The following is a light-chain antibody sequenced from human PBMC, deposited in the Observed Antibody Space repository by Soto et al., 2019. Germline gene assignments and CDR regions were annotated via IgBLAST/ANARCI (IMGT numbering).Light chain of an antibody. CDR1: SSDVGGYNY. CDR2: DVN. J-gene: IGLJ2*01. V-gene: IGLV2-11*01. CDR3: CSYAGSYVV. Sequence: QSVLTQPRSVSGSPGQSVTISCTGTSSDVGGYNYVSWYQQHPGKAPKFMIFDVNKRPSGVPDRFSGSKSGNTASLTISGLQAEDEADYYCCSYAGSYVVFGGGTKLTVL.